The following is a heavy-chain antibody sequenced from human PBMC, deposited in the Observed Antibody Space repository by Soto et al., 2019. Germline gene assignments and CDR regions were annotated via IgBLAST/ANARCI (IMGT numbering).Heavy chain of an antibody. CDR2: INAGNGNT. D-gene: IGHD2-15*01. CDR1: GYTFTSYA. CDR3: ARVYGEGYCSGGSCGDDAFDI. J-gene: IGHJ3*02. Sequence: GASVKVACKASGYTFTSYAMHWVRQAPGQRLEWMGWINAGNGNTKYSQKFQGRVTITRDTSASTAYMELSSLRSEDTAVYYCARVYGEGYCSGGSCGDDAFDIWGQRTMVTVSS. V-gene: IGHV1-3*01.